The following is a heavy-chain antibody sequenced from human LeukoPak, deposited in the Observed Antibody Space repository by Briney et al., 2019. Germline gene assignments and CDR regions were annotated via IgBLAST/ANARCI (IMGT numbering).Heavy chain of an antibody. V-gene: IGHV3-21*05. D-gene: IGHD1-1*01. CDR1: GFSFIVDS. Sequence: GSLRLSCTPSGFSFIVDSTSWVRQAPREGLEEISNIGIDSGNKKYVDSVRVQFTISPDKDKNSLYLQMNSLRVEDTAVYYGARDHNYAFDNWGQGTLVSVAS. CDR2: IGIDSGNK. J-gene: IGHJ4*02. CDR3: ARDHNYAFDN.